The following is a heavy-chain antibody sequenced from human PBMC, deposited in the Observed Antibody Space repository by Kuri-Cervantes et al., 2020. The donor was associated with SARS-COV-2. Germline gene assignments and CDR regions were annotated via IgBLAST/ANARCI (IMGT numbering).Heavy chain of an antibody. J-gene: IGHJ3*02. CDR3: AREIERPRDAFDI. V-gene: IGHV4-59*01. D-gene: IGHD5-24*01. CDR1: GGSTSSYY. CDR2: IYYSGST. Sequence: SETLSLTCPVSGGSTSSYYWSWIRQPPGKGLEWIGYIYYSGSTNYNPSLKSRVTISVDTSKNQFSLKLSSVTAADTAVYYCAREIERPRDAFDIWGQGTMVTVSS.